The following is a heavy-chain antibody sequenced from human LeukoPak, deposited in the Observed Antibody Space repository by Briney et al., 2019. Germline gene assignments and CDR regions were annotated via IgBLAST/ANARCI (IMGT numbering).Heavy chain of an antibody. CDR2: INHSGST. CDR1: GGSFSGYY. V-gene: IGHV4-34*01. J-gene: IGHJ5*02. CDR3: AREGGSYFNWFDP. D-gene: IGHD1-26*01. Sequence: KPSGTLSLTCAVYGGSFSGYYWSWIRQPPGKGLEWIGEINHSGSTNYNPSLKSRVTISVDTSKNQFSLKLSSVTAADTAVYYCAREGGSYFNWFDPWGQGTLVTVSS.